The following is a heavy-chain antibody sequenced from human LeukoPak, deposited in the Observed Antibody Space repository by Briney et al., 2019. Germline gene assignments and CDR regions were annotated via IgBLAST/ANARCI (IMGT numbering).Heavy chain of an antibody. J-gene: IGHJ4*02. D-gene: IGHD2-15*01. Sequence: GGSLRLSCAASGFTFDDYAMHWVRQAPGKGLEWVSSISSGTSYIYYADSVKGRFTISRDNAKNSLYLQMNSLRAEDTAVYYCARGWSGATLPGYYYFDYWGQGILVTVSS. CDR2: ISSGTSYI. V-gene: IGHV3-21*01. CDR3: ARGWSGATLPGYYYFDY. CDR1: GFTFDDYA.